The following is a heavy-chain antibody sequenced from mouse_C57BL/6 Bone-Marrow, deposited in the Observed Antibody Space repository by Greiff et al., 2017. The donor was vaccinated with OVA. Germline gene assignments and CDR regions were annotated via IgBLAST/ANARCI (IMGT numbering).Heavy chain of an antibody. J-gene: IGHJ2*01. Sequence: VQLQQSGAELVKPGASVKLSCKASGYTFTSYWMHWVKQRPGQGLEWIGMIHPNSGSTNYNEKFKSKATLTVDKSSSTAYMQLSSLTSEDSAVYYCARRRDGFFDYWGQGTTLTVSS. CDR1: GYTFTSYW. CDR3: ARRRDGFFDY. D-gene: IGHD2-3*01. CDR2: IHPNSGST. V-gene: IGHV1-64*01.